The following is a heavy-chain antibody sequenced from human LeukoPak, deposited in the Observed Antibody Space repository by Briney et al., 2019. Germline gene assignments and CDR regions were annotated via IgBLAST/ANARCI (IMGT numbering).Heavy chain of an antibody. D-gene: IGHD1-26*01. J-gene: IGHJ4*02. CDR3: ARRPRGRSYSGSRGSGFDY. CDR1: GGSFSGYY. V-gene: IGHV4-34*01. Sequence: SETLSLTCAVYGGSFSGYYWSWIRQPPGKGLEWIGEINHSGSTNYNPSLKSRVTISVDTSKNQFSLKLSSVTAADTAVYYCARRPRGRSYSGSRGSGFDYWGQGTLVTVSS. CDR2: INHSGST.